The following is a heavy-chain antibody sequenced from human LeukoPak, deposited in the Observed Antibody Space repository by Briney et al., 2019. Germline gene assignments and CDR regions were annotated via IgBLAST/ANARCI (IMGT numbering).Heavy chain of an antibody. CDR2: IYTSGST. V-gene: IGHV4-4*07. CDR3: AIGRYESTRLSAYYYYYMDV. J-gene: IGHJ6*03. Sequence: SETLSLTCTVSGGSISSYYRSWIRQPAGKGLEWIGRIYTSGSTIYNPSLKSRVTMSVDTSKNQFSLKLSSVTAADTAVYYCAIGRYESTRLSAYYYYYMDVWGKGTTVTVSS. D-gene: IGHD2-15*01. CDR1: GGSISSYY.